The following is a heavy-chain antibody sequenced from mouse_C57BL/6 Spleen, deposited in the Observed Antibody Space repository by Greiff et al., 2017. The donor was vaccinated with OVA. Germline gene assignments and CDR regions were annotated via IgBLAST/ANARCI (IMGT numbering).Heavy chain of an antibody. CDR2: INPNNGGT. D-gene: IGHD1-1*01. CDR1: GYTFTDYY. V-gene: IGHV1-26*01. CDR3: ARRAPSRGSSGAMDY. Sequence: VQLQQSGPELVKPGASVKISCKASGYTFTDYYMNWVKQSHGKSLEWIGDINPNNGGTSYNQKFKGKATLTVDKSSSTAYMELRSLTSEDSAVYYCARRAPSRGSSGAMDYWGQGTSVTVSS. J-gene: IGHJ4*01.